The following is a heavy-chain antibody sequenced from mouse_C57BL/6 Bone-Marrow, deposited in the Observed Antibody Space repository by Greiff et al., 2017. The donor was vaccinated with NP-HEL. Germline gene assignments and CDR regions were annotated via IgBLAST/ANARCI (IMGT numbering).Heavy chain of an antibody. D-gene: IGHD2-1*01. Sequence: VQLKESVAELVRPGASVKLSCTASGFNIKNNYMHWVKQRPEQGLEWIGRIDPANGNTKYVPKFQGTATITADTSSNTAYLQLSSLTSEDTAIYYCSSNYEGVDYWGQGTSVTVSS. CDR2: IDPANGNT. V-gene: IGHV14-3*01. J-gene: IGHJ4*01. CDR3: SSNYEGVDY. CDR1: GFNIKNNY.